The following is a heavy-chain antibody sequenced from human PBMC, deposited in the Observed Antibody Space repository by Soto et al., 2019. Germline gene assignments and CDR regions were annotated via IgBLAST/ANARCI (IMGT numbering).Heavy chain of an antibody. J-gene: IGHJ4*02. Sequence: PSETLSLTCTVSGGSISSYYWSWIRQPPGKGLEWIGYIYDSGSTKYNPSLKSRVTISVDTTNNQSYLKLSYVTAADTAVYYCAREDYFDSGGFPIWGQGTLVTVSS. D-gene: IGHD3-22*01. V-gene: IGHV4-59*01. CDR3: AREDYFDSGGFPI. CDR1: GGSISSYY. CDR2: IYDSGST.